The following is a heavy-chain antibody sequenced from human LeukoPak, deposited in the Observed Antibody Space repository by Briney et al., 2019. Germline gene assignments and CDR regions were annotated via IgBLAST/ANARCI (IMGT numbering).Heavy chain of an antibody. J-gene: IGHJ4*02. V-gene: IGHV3-53*01. CDR1: GFTVSSNY. CDR2: IYSGGST. Sequence: GGSLRLSCAASGFTVSSNYMSWVRQAPGKGLEWVSVIYSGGSTYYADSVKGRFTISRDNSRNTLYLQMNSLRAEDTAVYYCARDSGAYYDSSGYFDYWGQGTLVTVSS. CDR3: ARDSGAYYDSSGYFDY. D-gene: IGHD3-22*01.